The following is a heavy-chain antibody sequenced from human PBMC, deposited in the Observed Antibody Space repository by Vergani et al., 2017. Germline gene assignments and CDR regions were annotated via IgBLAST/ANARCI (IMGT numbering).Heavy chain of an antibody. J-gene: IGHJ3*02. V-gene: IGHV3-23*01. D-gene: IGHD2-2*01. CDR2: IIGSGGST. CDR1: GFTFSSYA. Sequence: EVQLLESGGGLVQPGGSLRLFCAASGFTFSSYAMSWVRQAPGKGLEWDSAIIGSGGSTYYADSVKGRFTISRDNSKNTLYLQMNSLRAEDTAVYYCAKDLGWVPAACNAFDIWGQGTMVTVSS. CDR3: AKDLGWVPAACNAFDI.